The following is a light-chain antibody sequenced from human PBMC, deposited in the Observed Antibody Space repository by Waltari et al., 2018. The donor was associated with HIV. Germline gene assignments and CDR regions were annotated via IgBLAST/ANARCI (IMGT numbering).Light chain of an antibody. V-gene: IGKV3-20*01. J-gene: IGKJ2*01. CDR2: AAS. CDR3: QQYGTSPYT. CDR1: RSVSSNY. Sequence: ENVLTQSPGTLSLSPGERATLSCRASRSVSSNYLTWYQQRPGQAPRLLIYAASTRATAIPGRFSGSGSGTDFTLTISRLEPEDFAVYYCQQYGTSPYTFGQGTKVEI.